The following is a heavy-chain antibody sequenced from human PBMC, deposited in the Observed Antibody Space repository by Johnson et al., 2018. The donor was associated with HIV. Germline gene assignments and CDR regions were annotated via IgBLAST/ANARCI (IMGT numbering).Heavy chain of an antibody. CDR2: IDLGGSLT. Sequence: VQLVESGGALVQPGGSLRLSCATSGFIFGNYWMTWIRQAPGKGLEWVANIDLGGSLTNYVDSVKGRFIISRDNGRNSLYLEMNSLRVEDTAVYYCAKVVTSSSSWQDDAFDIWGQGTVVTVSS. CDR3: AKVVTSSSSWQDDAFDI. J-gene: IGHJ3*02. D-gene: IGHD6-13*01. V-gene: IGHV3-7*02. CDR1: GFIFGNYW.